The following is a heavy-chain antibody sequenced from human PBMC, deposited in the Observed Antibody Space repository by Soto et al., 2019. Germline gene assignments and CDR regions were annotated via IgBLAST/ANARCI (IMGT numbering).Heavy chain of an antibody. CDR1: GGSFSGYY. V-gene: IGHV4-34*01. CDR3: AREQITGPFDY. D-gene: IGHD2-8*02. CDR2: INHSGST. Sequence: SETLSLTCAVYGGSFSGYYWTWIRQPPETGLEWIGEINHSGSTNYNPSLKSRVTISVDTSKNQFSLKLTPVTAADTAVYYCAREQITGPFDYRGQGTL. J-gene: IGHJ4*02.